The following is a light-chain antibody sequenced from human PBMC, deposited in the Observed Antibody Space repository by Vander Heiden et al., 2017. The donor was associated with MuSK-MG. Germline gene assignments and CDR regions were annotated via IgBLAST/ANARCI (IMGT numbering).Light chain of an antibody. CDR3: QQSDSTLWT. Sequence: DIQMTQSPSSLSASVGDRVTITCRASQSISSYLNWYQQKPGKAPKLLIYAASSLQSGVPSRFSGSGSGTDFTLTISMLQPEDFATYYCQQSDSTLWTFGQGTKVXIK. CDR1: QSISSY. J-gene: IGKJ1*01. V-gene: IGKV1-39*01. CDR2: AAS.